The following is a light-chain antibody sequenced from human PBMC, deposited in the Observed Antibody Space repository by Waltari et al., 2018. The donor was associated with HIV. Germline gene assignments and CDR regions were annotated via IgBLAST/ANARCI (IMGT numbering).Light chain of an antibody. Sequence: QSVLTQPPSASGTPGQRVTISCSGSSSNLGSNYVYWYQQLPGTAPKLLIYRNNQRPSGVPDRFSGSKSGTSASLAISGLRSEDEADYYCAAWDDSLSGLVVFGGGTKLTVL. CDR1: SSNLGSNY. V-gene: IGLV1-47*01. J-gene: IGLJ2*01. CDR2: RNN. CDR3: AAWDDSLSGLVV.